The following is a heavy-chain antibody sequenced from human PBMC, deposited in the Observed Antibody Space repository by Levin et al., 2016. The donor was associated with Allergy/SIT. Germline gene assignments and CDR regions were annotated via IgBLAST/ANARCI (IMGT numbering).Heavy chain of an antibody. CDR2: IYSSGST. D-gene: IGHD6-6*01. Sequence: SETLSLTCTVSGASVSGAIYYWSWIRQPPGKGLEWIGYIYSSGSTNYNPSLKSRVTISVDTSKNQFSLKLRSVTAADTAVYFCARTYSSSNVDYWGQGTLVTVSS. CDR3: ARTYSSSNVDY. J-gene: IGHJ4*02. CDR1: GASVSGAIYY. V-gene: IGHV4-61*01.